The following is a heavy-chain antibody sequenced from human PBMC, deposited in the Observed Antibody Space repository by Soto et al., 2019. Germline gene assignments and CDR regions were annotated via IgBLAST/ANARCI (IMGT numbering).Heavy chain of an antibody. CDR3: ARGAYYYDSSGLSS. Sequence: HPGGSLRLSCAASGFTFSSYSMNWVRQAPGKGLEWVSYISSSSSTIYYADSVKGRFTISRDNAKNSLYLQMNSLRAEDTAVYYCARGAYYYDSSGLSSWGQGTLVTVSS. CDR1: GFTFSSYS. J-gene: IGHJ5*02. V-gene: IGHV3-48*01. CDR2: ISSSSSTI. D-gene: IGHD3-22*01.